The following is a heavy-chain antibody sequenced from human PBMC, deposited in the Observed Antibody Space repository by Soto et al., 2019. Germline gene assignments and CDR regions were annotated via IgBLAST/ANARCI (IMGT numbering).Heavy chain of an antibody. Sequence: EVQLMESGGGLVQPGGSLRLSCAASGFTVSGNYMNWVRQAPGRGLEWVSVIFPGGDTYYPDSVKGRFTISRDISKDTVYVQMNGLRAEDTAVYFCAGGALSHAFVDYWGQGGLVAVSS. CDR2: IFPGGDT. CDR3: AGGALSHAFVDY. V-gene: IGHV3-66*01. D-gene: IGHD3-16*01. CDR1: GFTVSGNY. J-gene: IGHJ4*02.